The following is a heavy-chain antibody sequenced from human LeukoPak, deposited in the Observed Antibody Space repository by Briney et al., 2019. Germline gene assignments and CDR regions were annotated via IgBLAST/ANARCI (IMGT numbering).Heavy chain of an antibody. V-gene: IGHV3-11*01. CDR1: GGSISSGGYY. J-gene: IGHJ4*02. Sequence: PSQTLSLTCTVSGGSISSGGYYWSWIRQAPGKGLEWASYISTSGTTIWYADSVKGRFTVSRDDAKNSLYLQMNSLRAEDTAMYYCARVTTGAAEWGQGTLVTVSS. D-gene: IGHD1-1*01. CDR2: ISTSGTTI. CDR3: ARVTTGAAE.